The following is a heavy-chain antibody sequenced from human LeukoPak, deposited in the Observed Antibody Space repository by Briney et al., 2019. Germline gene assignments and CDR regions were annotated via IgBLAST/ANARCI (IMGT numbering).Heavy chain of an antibody. D-gene: IGHD3-22*01. CDR2: ISGSGSGSST. Sequence: GGSLRLSCAASGFTFSSSAMSWVRQAPGKGLEWVSTISGSGSGSSTYYADSVKGRFTISRDNSKNTLYLQMNSLRAEDTAVYYCAKRPSYYDSSGYYYDYWGQGTLVTVSS. J-gene: IGHJ4*02. CDR1: GFTFSSSA. V-gene: IGHV3-23*01. CDR3: AKRPSYYDSSGYYYDY.